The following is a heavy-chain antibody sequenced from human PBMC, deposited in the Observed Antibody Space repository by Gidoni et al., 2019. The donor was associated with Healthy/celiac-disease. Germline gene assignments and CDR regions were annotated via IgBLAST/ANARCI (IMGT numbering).Heavy chain of an antibody. CDR1: GFTIGDYA. D-gene: IGHD1-7*01. CDR2: IRSKADGGTT. V-gene: IGHV3-49*04. J-gene: IGHJ4*02. Sequence: EVQLVESGGGLVQPGRSVRLSCTAAGFTIGDYAMSGVRQAPGKGLDGVGFIRSKADGGTTEYAASVKGIFTISRDDSKSFAYLQINSLKTEDTAVYYCSIVLGPDNWNYFHDYWGQGTLVTVSS. CDR3: SIVLGPDNWNYFHDY.